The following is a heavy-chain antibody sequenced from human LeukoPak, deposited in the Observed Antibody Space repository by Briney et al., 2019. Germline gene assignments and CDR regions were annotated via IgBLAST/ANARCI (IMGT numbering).Heavy chain of an antibody. CDR2: IYYSGST. V-gene: IGHV4-39*01. CDR3: ARQEEGGYAFDI. CDR1: GGSISSSSYY. J-gene: IGHJ3*02. D-gene: IGHD1-26*01. Sequence: PSQTLSLTCTVSGGSISSSSYYWGWIRQPPGKGLEWIGSIYYSGSTYYNPSLKSRVTISVGTSKNQFSLKLSSVTAADTAVYYCARQEEGGYAFDIWGQGTMVTVSS.